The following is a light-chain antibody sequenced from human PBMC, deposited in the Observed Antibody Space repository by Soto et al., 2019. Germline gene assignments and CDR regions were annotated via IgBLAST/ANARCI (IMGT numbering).Light chain of an antibody. CDR3: SSYTRPITNA. V-gene: IGLV2-14*03. Sequence: TQAASVSGVAGEGSSISCTRTSSEVGGFNSVSWYQLRPGTAPKLILYDVVDRPSGVSYRFSGSKSGNTASLTISGLQAADEAAYFCSSYTRPITNASGTGTKVTVL. CDR2: DVV. CDR1: SSEVGGFNS. J-gene: IGLJ1*01.